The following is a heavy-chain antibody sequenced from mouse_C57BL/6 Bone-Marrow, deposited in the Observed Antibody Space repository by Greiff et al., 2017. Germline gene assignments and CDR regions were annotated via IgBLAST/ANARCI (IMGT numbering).Heavy chain of an antibody. CDR1: GFTFSDYG. D-gene: IGHD2-2*01. J-gene: IGHJ3*01. CDR3: ARHRGYDEGFAY. CDR2: ISNLAYSI. V-gene: IGHV5-15*01. Sequence: EVMLVESGGGLVQPGGSLKLSCAASGFTFSDYGMAWVRQAPRKGPEWVAFISNLAYSIYYADTVTGRFTISRENAKNTLYLEMSSLRSEDTAMYYCARHRGYDEGFAYWGQGTLVTVSA.